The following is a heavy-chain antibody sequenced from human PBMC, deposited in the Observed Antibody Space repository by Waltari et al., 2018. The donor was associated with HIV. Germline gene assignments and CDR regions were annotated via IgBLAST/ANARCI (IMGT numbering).Heavy chain of an antibody. V-gene: IGHV3-73*01. CDR2: MKSKANSYAT. J-gene: IGHJ6*02. CDR3: TRQGGDIYYYYYGMDV. D-gene: IGHD3-10*01. CDR1: GFTFSGSA. Sequence: EVQLVESGGGLVQPGGSLKLSCAASGFTFSGSAMPWVRQASGKGREVVGRMKSKANSYATEYAASVKGRFTISRDDSKNTAYLQMNSLKTEDTAVYYCTRQGGDIYYYYYGMDVWGQGTTVTVSS.